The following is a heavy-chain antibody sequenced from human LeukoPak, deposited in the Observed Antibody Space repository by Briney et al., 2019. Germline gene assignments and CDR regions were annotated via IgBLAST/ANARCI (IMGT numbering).Heavy chain of an antibody. J-gene: IGHJ4*02. D-gene: IGHD6-13*01. V-gene: IGHV3-21*04. CDR2: ITNSGSDI. CDR1: GFTFSSYW. CDR3: ACPYRSRFDY. Sequence: GGSLRLSCAASGFTFSSYWMSWLRQAPGKGLEWISSITNSGSDIEYADSVKGRFTISWDNAKKSLYLEMNTLRAEDTAIYYCACPYRSRFDYWGQGTLVTVSS.